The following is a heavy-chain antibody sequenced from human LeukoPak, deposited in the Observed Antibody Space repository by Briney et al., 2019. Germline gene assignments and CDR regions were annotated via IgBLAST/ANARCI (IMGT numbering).Heavy chain of an antibody. Sequence: SETLSLTCTVYGGSISNFHWMWIRPPPGKGLEGMGNIYYSGSTNYNPSLKSRATTSVDSSNNEYSLQMRPVTDAATAYYYSGRSGFGELFAPLDYWGQGTLVTVSS. CDR2: IYYSGST. V-gene: IGHV4-59*12. CDR1: GGSISNFH. D-gene: IGHD3-10*01. CDR3: GRSGFGELFAPLDY. J-gene: IGHJ4*02.